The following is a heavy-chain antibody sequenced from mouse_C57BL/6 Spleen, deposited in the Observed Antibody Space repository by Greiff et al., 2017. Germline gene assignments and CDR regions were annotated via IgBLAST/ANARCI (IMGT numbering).Heavy chain of an antibody. V-gene: IGHV5-17*01. D-gene: IGHD4-1*01. J-gene: IGHJ4*01. CDR1: GFTFSDYG. Sequence: EVQLVESGGGLVKPGGSLKLSCAASGFTFSDYGMHWVRQAPEKGLEWVAYISSGSSTIYYADTVKGRFTISRDNAKNTLFLQMTSLRSEDTAMYYCARLGANWALMDYWGQGTSVTVSS. CDR3: ARLGANWALMDY. CDR2: ISSGSSTI.